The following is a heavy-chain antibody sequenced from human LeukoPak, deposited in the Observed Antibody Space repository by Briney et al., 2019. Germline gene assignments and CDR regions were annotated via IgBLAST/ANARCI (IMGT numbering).Heavy chain of an antibody. CDR1: GLTFSSYT. D-gene: IGHD1-26*01. CDR3: ARARYPVGATDY. V-gene: IGHV3-21*01. J-gene: IGHJ4*02. CDR2: ITSSSSYI. Sequence: GGSLRLSCAASGLTFSSYTMNWVRQAPGKGLEWVSSITSSSSYIYYADSVKGRFTISRDNAKNTLYLQMNSLRAEDTAVYYCARARYPVGATDYWGQGTLVTVSS.